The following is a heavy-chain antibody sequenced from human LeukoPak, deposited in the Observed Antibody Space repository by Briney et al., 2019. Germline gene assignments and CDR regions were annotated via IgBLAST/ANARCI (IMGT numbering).Heavy chain of an antibody. V-gene: IGHV3-23*01. CDR2: ISDSGGST. CDR3: ARGTTVVTPGY. CDR1: GFTFSSYA. Sequence: GGSLRLSCAASGFTFSSYAMSWVRQAPGKGLEWVSSISDSGGSTYYADSVKGRFTISRDNSKNTLYLQMNSLRAEDTAVYYCARGTTVVTPGYWGQGTLVTVSS. J-gene: IGHJ4*02. D-gene: IGHD4-23*01.